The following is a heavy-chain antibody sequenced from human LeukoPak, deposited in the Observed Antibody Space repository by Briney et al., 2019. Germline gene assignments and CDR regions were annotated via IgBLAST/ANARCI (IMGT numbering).Heavy chain of an antibody. Sequence: SETLSLTCTVSGGSISSSSYYWGWIRQPPGKGLEWIGSIYYSGSTYYNPSLKSRVTISVDTSKNQFSLKLSSVTAADTAVYYCASHGVAAAATRQDNWFDPWGQGTLVTVSS. D-gene: IGHD6-13*01. CDR2: IYYSGST. CDR1: GGSISSSSYY. V-gene: IGHV4-39*01. J-gene: IGHJ5*02. CDR3: ASHGVAAAATRQDNWFDP.